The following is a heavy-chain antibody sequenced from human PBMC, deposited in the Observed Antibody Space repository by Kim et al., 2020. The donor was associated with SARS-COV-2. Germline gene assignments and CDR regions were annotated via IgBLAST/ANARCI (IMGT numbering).Heavy chain of an antibody. J-gene: IGHJ3*02. CDR3: ARTVGMFEAFDI. V-gene: IGHV4-59*08. CDR1: GGSMRNYY. D-gene: IGHD7-27*01. CDR2: VYYSGST. Sequence: SETLSLTCTVSGGSMRNYYWHWIRQPPGKGLEWIGYVYYSGSTNYSPSFKSRIAMSLATSKKQLSLKVNSLTAADTALDYCARTVGMFEAFDIWGPGTM.